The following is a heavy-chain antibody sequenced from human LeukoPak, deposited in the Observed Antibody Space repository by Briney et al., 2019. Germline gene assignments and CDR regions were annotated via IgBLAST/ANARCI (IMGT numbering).Heavy chain of an antibody. V-gene: IGHV3-30-3*01. D-gene: IGHD7-27*01. Sequence: PGGSLRLSCAASGFTFSSYAMHWLRQAPGKGLEWVAVISYDGSNKYYADSVKGRFTISRDNSKNTLYLQMNSLRAEDTAVYYCARDRPGTGDRAYYYGMDVWGQGTTVTVSS. CDR2: ISYDGSNK. CDR3: ARDRPGTGDRAYYYGMDV. CDR1: GFTFSSYA. J-gene: IGHJ6*02.